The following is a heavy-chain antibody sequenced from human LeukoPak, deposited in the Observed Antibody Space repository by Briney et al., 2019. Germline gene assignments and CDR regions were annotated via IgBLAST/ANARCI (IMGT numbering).Heavy chain of an antibody. Sequence: ASVKVSCKASGYTFTSYGISWVRQAPGQGLEWMGWISAYNGNTNYAQKLQGRVTMTTDTSMSTAYMELRSLRSDDTAVYYCARDRPHSSSWYGGYYYYYYGMDVWGQGTTVTVSS. CDR2: ISAYNGNT. D-gene: IGHD6-13*01. CDR3: ARDRPHSSSWYGGYYYYYYGMDV. J-gene: IGHJ6*02. CDR1: GYTFTSYG. V-gene: IGHV1-18*01.